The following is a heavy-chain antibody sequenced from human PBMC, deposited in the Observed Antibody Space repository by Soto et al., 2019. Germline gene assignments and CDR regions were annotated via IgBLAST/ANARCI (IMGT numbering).Heavy chain of an antibody. D-gene: IGHD3-9*01. CDR2: IEGDGSEK. CDR1: GFTFSTYW. J-gene: IGHJ4*01. CDR3: ARGVFTGGPHLLF. Sequence: GSLRLSCAASGFTFSTYWMTWVRQAPGKGLEWVANIEGDGSEKNYVDSVKGRFTISRDNAKKSVYLQMDSLRAEDTAVYYCARGVFTGGPHLLFWGHGTLVTVS. V-gene: IGHV3-7*05.